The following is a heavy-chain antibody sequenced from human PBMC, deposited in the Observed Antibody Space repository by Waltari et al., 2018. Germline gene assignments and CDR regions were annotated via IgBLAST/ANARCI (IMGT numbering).Heavy chain of an antibody. V-gene: IGHV4-38-2*02. CDR1: GSYISSGYY. D-gene: IGHD6-13*01. Sequence: QVQLQESGPGLVKPSETLSLTCTVSGSYISSGYYWGWIRQPPGKGLECIGSIYHSGTTDYNPSLKIRVTILVDTSKNQFSLKVSSVTAADTAVYYCARDDGIAAAGTPWGQGILVTVSS. CDR2: IYHSGTT. J-gene: IGHJ5*02. CDR3: ARDDGIAAAGTP.